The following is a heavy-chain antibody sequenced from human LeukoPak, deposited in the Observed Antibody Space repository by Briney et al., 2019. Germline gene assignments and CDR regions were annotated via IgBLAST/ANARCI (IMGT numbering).Heavy chain of an antibody. Sequence: SSETLSLTCTVSGGIRSDYWSWIRQSPGKGPEWIGRFSYTGSTRYNPSLQSRVTISLDTSRNHFSLKLSSLNAADTAVYYCARLLDYDNSGDPDIFDIWGQGTMVTVSS. CDR3: ARLLDYDNSGDPDIFDI. D-gene: IGHD3-22*01. V-gene: IGHV4-59*01. CDR1: GGIRSDY. CDR2: FSYTGST. J-gene: IGHJ3*02.